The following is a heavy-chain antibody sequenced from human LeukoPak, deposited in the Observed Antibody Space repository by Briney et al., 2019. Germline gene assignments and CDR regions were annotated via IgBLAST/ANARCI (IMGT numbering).Heavy chain of an antibody. CDR2: IVVGSGNT. CDR1: GFTFTSSA. V-gene: IGHV1-58*01. Sequence: SVKVSCKAPGFTFTSSAVQWVRQARGQRLEWIGWIVVGSGNTNYAQKFQERVTITRDMSTSTAYMELSSLRSEDTAVYYCAALPGYYCSGGSCYYPWGQGTLVTVSS. CDR3: AALPGYYCSGGSCYYP. D-gene: IGHD2-15*01. J-gene: IGHJ5*02.